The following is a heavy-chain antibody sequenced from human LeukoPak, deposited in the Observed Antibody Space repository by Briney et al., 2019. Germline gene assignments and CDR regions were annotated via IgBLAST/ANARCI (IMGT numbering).Heavy chain of an antibody. CDR3: ARRLGLGFGEYSKNWFDP. Sequence: SGGSLTLSCAASRFTFNSYRMSRHPQAPGKGREWVANIKHDGRNKYHVDSVKGRFTISRDNAKNSLYLQMNSRRAEDTAVYYCARRLGLGFGEYSKNWFDPWGQGTLVTVSS. CDR1: RFTFNSYR. CDR2: IKHDGRNK. V-gene: IGHV3-7*01. D-gene: IGHD3-10*01. J-gene: IGHJ5*02.